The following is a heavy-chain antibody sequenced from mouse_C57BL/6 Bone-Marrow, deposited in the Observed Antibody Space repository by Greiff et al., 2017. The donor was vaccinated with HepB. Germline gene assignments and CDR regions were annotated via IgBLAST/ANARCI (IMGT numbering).Heavy chain of an antibody. Sequence: EVKLVESEGGLVQPGSSMKLSCTASGFTFSDYYMAWVRQVPEKGLEWVANINYDGSSTYYLDSLKSRFIISRDNAKNILYLQMSSLKSEDTATYCCAREESYYYGSRWYFDVWGTGTTVTVSS. J-gene: IGHJ1*03. V-gene: IGHV5-16*01. D-gene: IGHD1-1*01. CDR1: GFTFSDYY. CDR2: INYDGSST. CDR3: AREESYYYGSRWYFDV.